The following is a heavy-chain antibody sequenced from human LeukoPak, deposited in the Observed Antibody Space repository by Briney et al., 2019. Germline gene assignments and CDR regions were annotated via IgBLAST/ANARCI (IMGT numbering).Heavy chain of an antibody. CDR3: ARDYSSSSLKSLLYYYMDV. V-gene: IGHV1-2*02. CDR2: INPNSGGT. Sequence: ASVKVSCKASGYTFTGYYMHWVRQAPGQGLEWMGWINPNSGGTNYAQKFQGRVTITRDTSISTAYMELSRLRSDDTAVYYCARDYSSSSLKSLLYYYMDVWGKGTTVTVSS. J-gene: IGHJ6*03. D-gene: IGHD6-6*01. CDR1: GYTFTGYY.